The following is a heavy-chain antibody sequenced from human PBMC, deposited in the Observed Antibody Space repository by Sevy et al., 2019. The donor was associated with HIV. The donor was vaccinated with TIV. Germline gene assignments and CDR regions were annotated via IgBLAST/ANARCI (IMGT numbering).Heavy chain of an antibody. Sequence: GGSLRLSCAASGFIFGDHGMHWVRHAPCEGLEWVAFIRLDGSDRYYADSVKGRFTISRDNSKNTLYLQMNSLRAEDTAVYYCAKVPSSGWNYLLDYWGQGILVTVSS. CDR1: GFIFGDHG. CDR3: AKVPSSGWNYLLDY. CDR2: IRLDGSDR. J-gene: IGHJ4*02. V-gene: IGHV3-30*02. D-gene: IGHD1-7*01.